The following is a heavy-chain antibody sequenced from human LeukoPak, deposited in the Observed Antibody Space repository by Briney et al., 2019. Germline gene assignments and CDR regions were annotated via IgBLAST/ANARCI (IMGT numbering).Heavy chain of an antibody. CDR3: ARGEMATINDY. CDR2: IIPIFGTA. CDR1: GGTFSSYA. D-gene: IGHD5-24*01. Sequence: ASVKVSCKASGGTFSSYAISWVRQAPGQGLEWMGRIIPIFGTANYAQKFQGRVTITTDESTSTAYMELSSLRSEDTAVYYCARGEMATINDYWGQGTLVTVSS. J-gene: IGHJ4*02. V-gene: IGHV1-69*05.